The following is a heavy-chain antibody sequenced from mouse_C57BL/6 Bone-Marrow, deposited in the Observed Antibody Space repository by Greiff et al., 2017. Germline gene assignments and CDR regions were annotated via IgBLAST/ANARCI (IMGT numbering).Heavy chain of an antibody. J-gene: IGHJ2*01. CDR1: GYTFTSYG. D-gene: IGHD2-3*01. V-gene: IGHV1-81*01. CDR2: IYPRSGNT. CDR3: ARDDGSYAFFDY. Sequence: VQLQQSGADLARPGASVKLSCTASGYTFTSYGISWVKQRPGQGLEWIGEIYPRSGNTYYNEKFKGKATLTADKSSSTAYMKLRSLTAETSAVYFCARDDGSYAFFDYWGQGTTLTVSS.